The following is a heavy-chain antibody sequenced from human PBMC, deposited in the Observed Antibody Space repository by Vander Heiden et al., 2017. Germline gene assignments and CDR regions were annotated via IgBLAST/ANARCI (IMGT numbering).Heavy chain of an antibody. V-gene: IGHV3-33*01. CDR2: IWYDGSNK. Sequence: QVQLVESGGGVVQPGRSLRLSCAASGFTFSSHGLHWVRQAPGKGLEWVAGIWYDGSNKDYADSVKGRFTISRDKSKNTLYLQMNSMRAEDTAVYYCARGDFLDYWGQGTLVTVSS. CDR3: ARGDFLDY. CDR1: GFTFSSHG. D-gene: IGHD3-3*01. J-gene: IGHJ4*02.